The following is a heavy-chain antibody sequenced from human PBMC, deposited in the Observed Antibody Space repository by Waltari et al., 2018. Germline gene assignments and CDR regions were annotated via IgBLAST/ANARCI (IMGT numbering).Heavy chain of an antibody. Sequence: EVQVVESGGGLVQPGGSLTPSCEASGFMIRGSWMSWVRQAPGKGLEWVAHINEDGSQKYSVDPVKGRFTISRDNAKKSLYLQMNSLRVEDTAVYYCVVWGTEGSASAPTLFPLVSW. CDR1: GFMIRGSW. CDR2: INEDGSQK. V-gene: IGHV3-7*03. D-gene: IGHD3-10*01. CDR3: VVWGTEGSASAPTLFPLVS. J-gene: IGHJ5*01.